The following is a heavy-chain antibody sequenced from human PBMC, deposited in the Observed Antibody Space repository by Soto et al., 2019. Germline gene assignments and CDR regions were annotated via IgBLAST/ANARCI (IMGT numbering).Heavy chain of an antibody. CDR3: TRDRGFGMDV. CDR2: IYDNGIT. J-gene: IGHJ6*02. V-gene: IGHV4-31*03. Sequence: QVPLQESGPGLVKPSQTQSFTCNVSGGSISGGRYYWNWIRQHPGKGLEWIGNIYDNGITYYNPSLKSRVIISEDTSKNQFSLRLSSVTAADTAVYYCTRDRGFGMDVWGQGTTVTVSS. CDR1: GGSISGGRYY.